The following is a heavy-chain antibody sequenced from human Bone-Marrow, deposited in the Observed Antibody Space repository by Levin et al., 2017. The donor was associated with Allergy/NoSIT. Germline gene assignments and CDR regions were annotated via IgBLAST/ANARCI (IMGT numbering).Heavy chain of an antibody. CDR2: ISSSSSSM. CDR3: ARATSSWYPIDN. D-gene: IGHD6-13*01. V-gene: IGHV3-48*03. CDR1: GFTLSSYE. J-gene: IGHJ4*02. Sequence: PGGSLRLSCAASGFTLSSYEMNWVRQAPGKGLEWISYISSSSSSMYYVDSVKGRFTISRDNAKNSLYLQMHSLRAGDTAVYFCARATSSWYPIDNWGKGTLVTVSS.